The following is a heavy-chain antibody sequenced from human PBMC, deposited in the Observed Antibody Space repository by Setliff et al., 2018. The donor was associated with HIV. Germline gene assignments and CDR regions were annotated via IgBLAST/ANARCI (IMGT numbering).Heavy chain of an antibody. J-gene: IGHJ6*02. D-gene: IGHD6-6*01. Sequence: GSLRLSCEASGFTFSDYDFHWVRQAAGEGLEWVSAIGTGGDTYYADSVKGRFTISRENAKNSLYLQMNNVRAGDTAVYYCTRELNGHTSSHYYFGLDVWGQGTTVTVSS. CDR1: GFTFSDYD. V-gene: IGHV3-13*01. CDR3: TRELNGHTSSHYYFGLDV. CDR2: IGTGGDT.